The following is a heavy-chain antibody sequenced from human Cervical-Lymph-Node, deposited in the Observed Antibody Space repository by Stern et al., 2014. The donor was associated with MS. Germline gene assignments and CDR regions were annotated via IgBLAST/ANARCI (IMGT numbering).Heavy chain of an antibody. CDR3: ARDSERMTYLDY. J-gene: IGHJ4*02. CDR2: IIPIFGTT. D-gene: IGHD1-1*01. CDR1: GGTFSSYA. V-gene: IGHV1-69*01. Sequence: VQLVESGAAVKKPGSSVKVSCKASGGTFSSYAINWVRQAPGQGLEWKGGIIPIFGTTNYAQKFQGRVTITADESTSTAYMELSSLRSEDTAVYYCARDSERMTYLDYWGQGTLVTVSS.